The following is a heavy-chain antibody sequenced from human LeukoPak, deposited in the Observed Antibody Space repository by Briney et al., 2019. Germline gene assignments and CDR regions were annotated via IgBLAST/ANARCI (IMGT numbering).Heavy chain of an antibody. Sequence: GASVKASCKASGGTFSSYAISWVRQAPGQGLEWMGGIIPIFGTANYAQKFQGRVTITADESTSTAYVELSSLRSEDTAVYYCASIVVVPATAFDIWGQGTMVTVSS. J-gene: IGHJ3*02. V-gene: IGHV1-69*13. CDR2: IIPIFGTA. D-gene: IGHD2-2*01. CDR3: ASIVVVPATAFDI. CDR1: GGTFSSYA.